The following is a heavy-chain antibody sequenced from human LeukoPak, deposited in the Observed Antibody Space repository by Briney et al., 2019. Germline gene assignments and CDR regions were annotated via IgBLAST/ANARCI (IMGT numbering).Heavy chain of an antibody. V-gene: IGHV3-23*01. CDR3: AKAYSSGYYPYDY. Sequence: GGSLRLSCAASGFTFSAYAMTWVRQAPGKGLEWVPTISASGDITHFADSVRGRFTISRDNSRTTLYLHMKNLRTEDTAIYYCAKAYSSGYYPYDYWGQGALVSVSS. J-gene: IGHJ4*02. CDR2: ISASGDIT. CDR1: GFTFSAYA. D-gene: IGHD6-19*01.